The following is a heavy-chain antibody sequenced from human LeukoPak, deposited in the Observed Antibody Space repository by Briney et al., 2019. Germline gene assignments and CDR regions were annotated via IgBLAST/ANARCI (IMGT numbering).Heavy chain of an antibody. CDR1: GFTVSSNY. D-gene: IGHD3-22*01. CDR3: ARGREVTYYYDSSGYYLYY. J-gene: IGHJ4*02. CDR2: IHSGGST. Sequence: GGSLKVSGAASGFTVSSNYMNWVRQAPGKGLQWVSVIHSGGSTYYADSVKGRFTISRDNSKNTLYLQMNSLRAEDTAVYYCARGREVTYYYDSSGYYLYYWGQGTLVTVSS. V-gene: IGHV3-53*01.